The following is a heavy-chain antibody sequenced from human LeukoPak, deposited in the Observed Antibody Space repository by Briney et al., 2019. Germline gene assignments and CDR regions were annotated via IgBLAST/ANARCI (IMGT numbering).Heavy chain of an antibody. CDR2: INPSGGST. J-gene: IGHJ5*02. CDR1: GYTFTGYY. D-gene: IGHD6-13*01. Sequence: ASVKVSCKASGYTFTGYYMHWVRQAPGQGLEWMGIINPSGGSTSYAQKFQGRVTMTRDTSTSTVYMELSSLRSEGTAVYYCARDRLVAAASYNWFDPWGQGTLVTVSS. CDR3: ARDRLVAAASYNWFDP. V-gene: IGHV1-46*01.